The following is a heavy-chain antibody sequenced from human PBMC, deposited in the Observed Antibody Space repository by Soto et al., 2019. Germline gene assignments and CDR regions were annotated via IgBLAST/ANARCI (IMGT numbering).Heavy chain of an antibody. CDR2: INHSGST. Sequence: ETLSLTCAVYGGSFSGYYWSWIRQPPGKGLEWIGEINHSGSTNYNPSLKSRVTISVDTSKNQFSLKLSSVTAADTAVYYCARFKVAIVVVPAATYNWFDPWGQGTLVTVSS. D-gene: IGHD2-2*03. CDR3: ARFKVAIVVVPAATYNWFDP. J-gene: IGHJ5*02. V-gene: IGHV4-34*01. CDR1: GGSFSGYY.